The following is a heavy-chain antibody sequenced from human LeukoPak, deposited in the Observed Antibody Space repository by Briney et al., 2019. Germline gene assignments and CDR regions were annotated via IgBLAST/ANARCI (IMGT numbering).Heavy chain of an antibody. D-gene: IGHD6-25*01. V-gene: IGHV4-30-2*01. CDR1: GGSISSGGYS. Sequence: PSETLSLTCTVSGGSISSGGYSWSWIRQPPGKGLEWIGYIYHSGSTYYNPSLKSRVTISVDRSKNQFSLKLSSVTAADTAVYYCARDPGGHWGQGTLVTVSS. CDR2: IYHSGST. J-gene: IGHJ4*02. CDR3: ARDPGGH.